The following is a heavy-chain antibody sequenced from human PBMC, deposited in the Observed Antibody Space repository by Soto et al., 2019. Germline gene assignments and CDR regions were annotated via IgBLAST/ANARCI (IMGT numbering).Heavy chain of an antibody. V-gene: IGHV1-46*01. J-gene: IGHJ6*04. CDR1: GYTFTSYY. D-gene: IGHD2-8*02. CDR3: ARDLPVGLHYYYSSGMAV. Sequence: ASVTVSCKASGYTFTSYYMHWVRQAPRQGLEWMGIINPSGGSTSYAQKFQGRVTMTRDTSTSTVYMELSSLRSEDTAVYYCARDLPVGLHYYYSSGMAVWGKGTTVTVSS. CDR2: INPSGGST.